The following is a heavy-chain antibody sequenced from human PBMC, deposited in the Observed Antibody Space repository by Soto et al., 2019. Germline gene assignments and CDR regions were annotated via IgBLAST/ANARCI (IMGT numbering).Heavy chain of an antibody. D-gene: IGHD4-17*01. V-gene: IGHV4-59*08. Sequence: SETLSLTCTVSGGSISSYYWSWIRQPPGKGLEWIGYIYYSGSTNYNPSLKSRVTISVDTSKNQFSLKLSSVTAADTAVYYCAKLDGDYVLFNYWGQGTLVTVSS. CDR1: GGSISSYY. J-gene: IGHJ4*02. CDR3: AKLDGDYVLFNY. CDR2: IYYSGST.